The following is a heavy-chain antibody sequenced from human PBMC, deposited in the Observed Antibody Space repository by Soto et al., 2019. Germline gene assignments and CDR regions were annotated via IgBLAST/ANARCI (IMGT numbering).Heavy chain of an antibody. D-gene: IGHD1-26*01. V-gene: IGHV1-2*04. J-gene: IGHJ3*02. Sequence: QVQLVQSGAEVKKPGASVKVSCKASGYTFTGYYMHWVRQAPGQGLEWMGWINPNSGGTNYAQKFQGWVTMTRDTSISTAYMELSRLRSDDTAVYYCARGAVGAWDQGAFDIWGQGTMVTVSS. CDR3: ARGAVGAWDQGAFDI. CDR1: GYTFTGYY. CDR2: INPNSGGT.